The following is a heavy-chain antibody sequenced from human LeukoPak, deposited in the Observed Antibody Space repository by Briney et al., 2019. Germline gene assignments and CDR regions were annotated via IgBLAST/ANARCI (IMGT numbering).Heavy chain of an antibody. D-gene: IGHD3-3*01. V-gene: IGHV3-33*01. Sequence: GGSLRLSCAASGFTFGHYVMHWVRQTPDKGLEWVALIWYDGSNKYYAASVQGRFTISRDNSKNTLYLQMNSLRADDTAVYYCARPVYDLSNYFEYWGQGTPVTVSS. CDR1: GFTFGHYV. CDR3: ARPVYDLSNYFEY. CDR2: IWYDGSNK. J-gene: IGHJ4*02.